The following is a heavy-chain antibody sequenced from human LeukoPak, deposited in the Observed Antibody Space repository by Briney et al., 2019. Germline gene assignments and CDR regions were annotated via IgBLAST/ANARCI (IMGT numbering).Heavy chain of an antibody. CDR2: INWNGGST. J-gene: IGHJ5*02. CDR3: ARDLCSGGSCYPGWLDP. Sequence: PGGSLRLSCAASGFTFDDYGMSWVRQAPGKGLEWVSGINWNGGSTGYADSVKGRFTISRDNAKNTLYLQMNSLRAEDTAVYYCARDLCSGGSCYPGWLDPWGQGTLVTVSS. V-gene: IGHV3-20*04. CDR1: GFTFDDYG. D-gene: IGHD2-15*01.